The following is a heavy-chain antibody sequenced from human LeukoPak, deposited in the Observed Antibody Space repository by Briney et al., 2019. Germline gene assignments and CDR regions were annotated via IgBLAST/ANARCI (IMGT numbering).Heavy chain of an antibody. CDR2: IIPIFGTA. J-gene: IGHJ3*02. Sequence: SVKVSCKASGGTFSSYAISWVRQAPGQGLEWMGGIIPIFGTANYAQKFQGRVTITADESTSTAYMELSSLRSEDTAVYYCATDQGCSGGSGCFFAFDIWGQGTMVTVSS. CDR1: GGTFSSYA. V-gene: IGHV1-69*13. D-gene: IGHD2-15*01. CDR3: ATDQGCSGGSGCFFAFDI.